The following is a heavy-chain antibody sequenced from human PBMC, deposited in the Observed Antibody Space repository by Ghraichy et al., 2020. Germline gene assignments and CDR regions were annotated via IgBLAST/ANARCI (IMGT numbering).Heavy chain of an antibody. Sequence: GGSLRLSCVASGFTFSSYAMSWVRQAPGKGLEWVSGISGSGGSTYYADSVKGRFTISRDKSRNTLYLQMSSLGAEDTAVYYCTKAAGDQWFFDLWGRGTLVTVSS. D-gene: IGHD7-27*01. V-gene: IGHV3-23*01. J-gene: IGHJ2*01. CDR2: ISGSGGST. CDR1: GFTFSSYA. CDR3: TKAAGDQWFFDL.